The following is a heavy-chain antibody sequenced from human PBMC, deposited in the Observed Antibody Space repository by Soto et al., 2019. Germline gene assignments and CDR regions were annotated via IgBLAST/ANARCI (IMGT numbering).Heavy chain of an antibody. Sequence: HPGGSLRLSCAASGFTFSSYGMHWVRQAPGKGLEWVAVIWYDGSNKYYADSVKGRFTISRDNSKNTLYLQMNSLRAEDTAVYYCARDKHYYDSSGSPLDYWGQGTLVTVSS. CDR1: GFTFSSYG. J-gene: IGHJ4*02. CDR3: ARDKHYYDSSGSPLDY. V-gene: IGHV3-33*01. CDR2: IWYDGSNK. D-gene: IGHD3-22*01.